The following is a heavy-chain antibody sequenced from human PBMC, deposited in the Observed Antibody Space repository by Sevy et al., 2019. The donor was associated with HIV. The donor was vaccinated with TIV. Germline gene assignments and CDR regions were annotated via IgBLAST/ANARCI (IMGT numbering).Heavy chain of an antibody. D-gene: IGHD2-2*01. CDR3: ARLRWDLVVVPGATPGCYFDQ. CDR1: GDSINTYY. J-gene: IGHJ4*02. V-gene: IGHV4-4*08. Sequence: SETLSLTCTFSGDSINTYYWSWIRQPPGKGLEWIGYVSTSGSTNYNPSLKSRGTISLDTSRNQVSLKVTSVTAADAAVYYCARLRWDLVVVPGATPGCYFDQWGQGTLVTVSS. CDR2: VSTSGST.